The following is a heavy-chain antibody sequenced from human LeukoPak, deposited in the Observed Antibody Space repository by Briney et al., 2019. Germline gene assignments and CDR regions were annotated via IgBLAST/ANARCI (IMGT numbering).Heavy chain of an antibody. J-gene: IGHJ4*02. CDR3: ARVFPDSGSYCFDY. CDR2: MNPNSGNT. D-gene: IGHD1-26*01. Sequence: ASVKVSCKASGYTFTSYDINWVRQATGQGLEWMGWMNPNSGNTGYAQKFQGRVTMTRNTSISTAYMELSSLRSEDTAVYYCARVFPDSGSYCFDYWGQGTLVTVSS. V-gene: IGHV1-8*01. CDR1: GYTFTSYD.